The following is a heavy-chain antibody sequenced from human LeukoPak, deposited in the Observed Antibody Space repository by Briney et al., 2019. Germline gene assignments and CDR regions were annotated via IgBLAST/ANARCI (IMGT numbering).Heavy chain of an antibody. V-gene: IGHV1-8*03. Sequence: ASVKVSCKASGYPFTSYGISWVRQAPGQGLEWMGWMNPNSGITDYAQKFQRRVTITTNTSISTAYMELSSLRSDDTAVYYCAREGDYGDYLYYYMDVWGKGTTVTVSS. J-gene: IGHJ6*03. D-gene: IGHD4-17*01. CDR3: AREGDYGDYLYYYMDV. CDR1: GYPFTSYG. CDR2: MNPNSGIT.